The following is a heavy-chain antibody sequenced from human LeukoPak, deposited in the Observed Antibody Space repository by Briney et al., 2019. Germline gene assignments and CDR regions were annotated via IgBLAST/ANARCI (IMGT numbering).Heavy chain of an antibody. D-gene: IGHD3-22*01. CDR2: IYYSGST. V-gene: IGHV4-39*07. CDR1: GGSISIRSYY. CDR3: ARDQRYYDRSGYYPSFDP. Sequence: SETLSLTCTVSGGSISIRSYYWGWIRQPPGKGLEWIGSIYYSGSTYYNPSLKSRVTISVDTSKNQFSLKLSSVTAADTAVYYCARDQRYYDRSGYYPSFDPWGQGTLVTVSS. J-gene: IGHJ5*02.